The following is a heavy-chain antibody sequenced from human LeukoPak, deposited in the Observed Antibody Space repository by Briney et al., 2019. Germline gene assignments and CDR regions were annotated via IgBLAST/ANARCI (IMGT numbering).Heavy chain of an antibody. J-gene: IGHJ6*03. Sequence: GGSLRLSCAASGFTFNNYGMHWVRQAPGKGLEWVAVISYDGRNKYYSDSVKGRFTISRDNAKNSLYLQMNSLRAEDTAVYYCARAAAANYYYYMDVWGKGTTVTISS. CDR3: ARAAAANYYYYMDV. V-gene: IGHV3-30*03. D-gene: IGHD6-13*01. CDR2: ISYDGRNK. CDR1: GFTFNNYG.